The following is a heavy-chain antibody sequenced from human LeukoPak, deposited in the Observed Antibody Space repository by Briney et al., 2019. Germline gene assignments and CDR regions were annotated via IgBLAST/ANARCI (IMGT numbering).Heavy chain of an antibody. CDR1: GGSISSGGYY. D-gene: IGHD6-13*01. V-gene: IGHV4-30-2*05. CDR3: ARESIAAAADP. Sequence: SETLSLTCTVSGGSISSGGYYWSRIRQPPGKGLEWIGYIYHSGSTNYNPSLKGRVTISVDTSKNQFSLKLSSVTAADTAVYYCARESIAAAADPWGQGTLVTVSS. J-gene: IGHJ5*02. CDR2: IYHSGST.